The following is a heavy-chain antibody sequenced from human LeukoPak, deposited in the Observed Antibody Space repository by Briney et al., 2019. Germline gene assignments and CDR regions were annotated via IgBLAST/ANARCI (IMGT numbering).Heavy chain of an antibody. D-gene: IGHD5-24*01. CDR1: GFTFSSYG. Sequence: GGSLRLSCAASGFTFSSYGMHWVRQAPGKGLEWVAVKWYDGSNKYYADSVKGRFTISRDNAKNSLYLQMNSLRAEDTAVYYCARETPRRGETRDGYRWGRGTLVTVSS. CDR3: ARETPRRGETRDGYR. V-gene: IGHV3-33*01. J-gene: IGHJ4*02. CDR2: KWYDGSNK.